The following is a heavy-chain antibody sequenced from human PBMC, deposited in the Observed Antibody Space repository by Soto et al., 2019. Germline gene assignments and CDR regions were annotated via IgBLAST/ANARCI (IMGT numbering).Heavy chain of an antibody. D-gene: IGHD2-2*01. CDR3: AKDANCSSTSCYVFARGSGSYFAY. Sequence: SETLSLTCSFSGDSVTSHYLTWIRQYPEKGLEWIGNMHYTGFSHYNPSLKSRLTISVDRSKNTLYLQMNSLRAEDTAVYYCAKDANCSSTSCYVFARGSGSYFAYWGQGTLVTVSS. V-gene: IGHV4-59*02. CDR2: MHYTGFS. J-gene: IGHJ4*02. CDR1: GDSVTSHY.